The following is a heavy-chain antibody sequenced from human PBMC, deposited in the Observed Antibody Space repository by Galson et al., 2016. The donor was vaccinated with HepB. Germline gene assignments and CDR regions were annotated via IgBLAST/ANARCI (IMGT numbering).Heavy chain of an antibody. CDR3: AREKSFYDTSGYPPSYYYYGLDV. CDR1: GGTFSSSA. CDR2: IIPIFAIT. V-gene: IGHV1-69*13. Sequence: SVKVSCKASGGTFSSSAISWVRQAPGQGLEWMGGIIPIFAITNYAQKFQGRVTITADESTSTAYMELSSLRSEDTAVYYCAREKSFYDTSGYPPSYYYYGLDVWGQGTTVTVSS. J-gene: IGHJ6*02. D-gene: IGHD3-22*01.